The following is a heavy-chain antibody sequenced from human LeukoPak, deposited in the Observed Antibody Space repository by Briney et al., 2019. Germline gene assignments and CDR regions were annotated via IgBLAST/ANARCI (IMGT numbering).Heavy chain of an antibody. CDR1: GYKCTDDY. CDR2: INPDSGFT. Sequence: ASVTVSFTASGYKCTDDYMHWVRQATGQGLEFMGWINPDSGFTNHAQKFKGRVTMTRDTSISTAYLEVRSLTSDDTAVYYCAPTAEAYTSWWKVWGQGTLVTVSS. V-gene: IGHV1-2*02. J-gene: IGHJ4*02. D-gene: IGHD3-16*01. CDR3: APTAEAYTSWWKV.